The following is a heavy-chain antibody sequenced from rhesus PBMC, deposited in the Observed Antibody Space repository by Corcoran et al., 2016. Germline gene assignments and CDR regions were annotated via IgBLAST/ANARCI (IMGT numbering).Heavy chain of an antibody. CDR1: GGSISSDNS. V-gene: IGHV4-93*02. J-gene: IGHJ4*01. CDR2: VYGSGAGA. Sequence: QVQLQESGPAVVKPSETLSLTCAVSGGSISSDNSWTRVRQSPGKGLEWIGLVYGSGAGAEYNPSLKSRAAISMDTSKNQFSLNVTSVTAADTAVYYCVRHSTSSHFDYWGRGVLVTVSS. CDR3: VRHSTSSHFDY. D-gene: IGHD6-43*01.